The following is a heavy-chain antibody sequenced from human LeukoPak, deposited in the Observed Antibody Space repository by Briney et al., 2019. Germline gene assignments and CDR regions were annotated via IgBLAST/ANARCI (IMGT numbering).Heavy chain of an antibody. Sequence: GGSLRLSCAASGFTFSACSMNWVRQAPGKGLEWVSGISGDSAYIYYADSVKGRFTVSRDNAKNSLSLHMSSLRAEDTAVYYCARDGSGWSRDYWGQGTLVTVSS. CDR3: ARDGSGWSRDY. J-gene: IGHJ4*02. V-gene: IGHV3-21*01. CDR1: GFTFSACS. D-gene: IGHD2-15*01. CDR2: ISGDSAYI.